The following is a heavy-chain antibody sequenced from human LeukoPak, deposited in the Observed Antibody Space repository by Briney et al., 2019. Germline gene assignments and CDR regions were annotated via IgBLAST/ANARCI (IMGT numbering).Heavy chain of an antibody. CDR1: GFTFSRYE. J-gene: IGHJ4*02. D-gene: IGHD1-26*01. CDR3: AREGASRTFDF. Sequence: PGRSLRLSCAASGFTFSRYEMNWVRQAPGKGLEWVSYISSSGTTIYYADSVKGRFTISRDNAKNSLYLQMNSLRVEDTALYYCAREGASRTFDFWGQGTLVTVSS. V-gene: IGHV3-48*03. CDR2: ISSSGTTI.